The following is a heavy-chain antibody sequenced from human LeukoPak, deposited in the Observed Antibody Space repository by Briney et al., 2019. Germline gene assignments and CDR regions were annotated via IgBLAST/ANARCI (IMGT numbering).Heavy chain of an antibody. Sequence: GGSLRLSCAASGFTFSSYAMHWVRQAPGKGLEWVAVISYDGSNKYYADSVKGRFTISRDNSKNTLYLQMNSLRAEDTAVYYCASDIATVTTTERGTDYWGQGTLVTVSS. CDR2: ISYDGSNK. CDR1: GFTFSSYA. J-gene: IGHJ4*02. V-gene: IGHV3-30*01. D-gene: IGHD4-17*01. CDR3: ASDIATVTTTERGTDY.